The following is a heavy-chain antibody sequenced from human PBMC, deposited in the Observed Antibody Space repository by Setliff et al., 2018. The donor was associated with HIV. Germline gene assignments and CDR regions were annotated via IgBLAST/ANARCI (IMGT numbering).Heavy chain of an antibody. Sequence: GGSLRLSCAASGFTFSTYAMSWVRQAPGKGLEWVSVVGGSGDITYYADSVKGRFTISRDNSKDTMYLQMNSLRDEDTAVYFCAKGFYYDTGDGRVRAFDIWGQGTMVTVSS. D-gene: IGHD3-22*01. V-gene: IGHV3-23*01. CDR1: GFTFSTYA. CDR3: AKGFYYDTGDGRVRAFDI. J-gene: IGHJ3*02. CDR2: VGGSGDIT.